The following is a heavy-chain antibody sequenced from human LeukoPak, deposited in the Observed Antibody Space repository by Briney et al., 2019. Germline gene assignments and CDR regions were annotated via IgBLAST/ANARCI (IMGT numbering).Heavy chain of an antibody. D-gene: IGHD5-18*01. J-gene: IGHJ6*03. CDR2: INPSGGST. CDR1: GYTFTSYY. CDR3: ARGTYTAMVYYYYMDV. Sequence: GASVKVSCKASGYTFTSYYMHWVRQAPGQGLEWMGIINPSGGSTSYAQKFQGRVTMTRDMSTSTVYMELSSLRSEDTAVYYCARGTYTAMVYYYYMDVWGKGTTVTVSS. V-gene: IGHV1-46*01.